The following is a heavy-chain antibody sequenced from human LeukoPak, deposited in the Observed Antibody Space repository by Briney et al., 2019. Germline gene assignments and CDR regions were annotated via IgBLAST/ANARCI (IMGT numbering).Heavy chain of an antibody. D-gene: IGHD3-3*01. V-gene: IGHV1-8*03. CDR1: GYTFTSYD. CDR3: ARVGEPYYDFWSGYYSGYWFDP. Sequence: ASVKVSCKASGYTFTSYDINWVRQATGQGLEWMGWMNPNSGNTGYAQKFQGRVTITRNTSISTAYMELSSLRSEETAVYYCARVGEPYYDFWSGYYSGYWFDPWGQGTLVTVSS. CDR2: MNPNSGNT. J-gene: IGHJ5*02.